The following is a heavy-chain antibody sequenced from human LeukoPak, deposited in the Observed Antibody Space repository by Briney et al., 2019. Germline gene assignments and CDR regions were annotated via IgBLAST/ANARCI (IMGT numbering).Heavy chain of an antibody. Sequence: ASVKVSCKASGYTFTSYDINWVRQATGQGLEWMGWINPNSGGTNYAQKFQGRVTMTRDTSISTAYMELSRLRSDDTAVYYCARAPGRIAALFYYFDYWGQGTLVTVSS. CDR3: ARAPGRIAALFYYFDY. D-gene: IGHD6-13*01. V-gene: IGHV1-2*02. J-gene: IGHJ4*02. CDR2: INPNSGGT. CDR1: GYTFTSYD.